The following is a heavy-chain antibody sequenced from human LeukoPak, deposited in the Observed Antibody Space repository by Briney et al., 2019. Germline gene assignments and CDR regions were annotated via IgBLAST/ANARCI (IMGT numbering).Heavy chain of an antibody. CDR1: GGSFSGNY. CDR2: INYRGST. CDR3: ARVPESVGINYFDS. J-gene: IGHJ4*02. V-gene: IGHV4-34*01. D-gene: IGHD1-26*01. Sequence: SQTLSLTCAVHGGSFSGNYWSWVRQPPGKGLEWIGEINYRGSTNYNPSLKSRVTISVDTSKNQFSLKVNSVTAADTAVYYCARVPESVGINYFDSWGQGTLVTVSS.